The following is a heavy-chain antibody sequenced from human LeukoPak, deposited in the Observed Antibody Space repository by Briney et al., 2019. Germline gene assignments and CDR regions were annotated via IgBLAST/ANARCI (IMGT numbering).Heavy chain of an antibody. Sequence: PGGSLRLSCAASGFTFSSYWMSWVRQAPGKGLEWVANIKQDGSEKYYVDSVKGRFTISRDNAKNSLYLQMNSLRAEDTAVYYCAAGGVTTPYGMDVWGQGTTVTVSS. CDR3: AAGGVTTPYGMDV. D-gene: IGHD4-17*01. CDR1: GFTFSSYW. J-gene: IGHJ6*02. CDR2: IKQDGSEK. V-gene: IGHV3-7*03.